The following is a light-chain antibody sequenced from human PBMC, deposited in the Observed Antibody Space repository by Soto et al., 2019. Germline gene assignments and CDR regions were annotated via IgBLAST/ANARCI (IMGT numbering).Light chain of an antibody. CDR3: QSYDRSLSGPV. Sequence: QAVVTQPPSVSGAPGQRVTISCTGSSSNIGAGYDVHWYQQLPGTAPKLLIYGNSNRPSGVPDRFSGSKSGTSASLAITGLQAEEEADYYGQSYDRSLSGPVFGGGTKLTVL. J-gene: IGLJ2*01. CDR2: GNS. V-gene: IGLV1-40*01. CDR1: SSNIGAGYD.